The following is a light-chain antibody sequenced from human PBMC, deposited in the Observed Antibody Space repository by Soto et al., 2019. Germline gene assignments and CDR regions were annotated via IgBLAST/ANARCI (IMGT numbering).Light chain of an antibody. CDR3: SSYTSSSLYV. CDR1: SSDVGGYNY. V-gene: IGLV2-14*01. J-gene: IGLJ1*01. Sequence: QSVLTQPPSVSLSPGQSITISCTGTSSDVGGYNYVSWYQQLPGKAAKLMIYDVSDRPSGVSNRFSGSKSGNTASLTISGLQAEDEADYYCSSYTSSSLYVFGTGTKVTVL. CDR2: DVS.